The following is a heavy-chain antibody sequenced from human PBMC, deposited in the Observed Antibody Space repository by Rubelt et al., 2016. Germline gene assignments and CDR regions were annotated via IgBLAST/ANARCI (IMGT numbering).Heavy chain of an antibody. J-gene: IGHJ3*02. V-gene: IGHV1-46*01. Sequence: GQGLEWMGIINPSGGSTSYAQKFQGRVTMTRDTSTSTVYMELSSLRSEDTDVYYCARVIAAAVNAFDIWGQGTMVTVSS. CDR3: ARVIAAAVNAFDI. D-gene: IGHD6-13*01. CDR2: INPSGGST.